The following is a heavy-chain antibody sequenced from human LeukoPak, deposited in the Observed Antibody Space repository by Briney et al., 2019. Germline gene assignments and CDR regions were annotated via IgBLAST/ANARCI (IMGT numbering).Heavy chain of an antibody. J-gene: IGHJ4*02. CDR2: ISAYNGNT. Sequence: ASVKVSCKASGYTFTSYGISWVRQAPGQGLEWMGWISAYNGNTNYAQKLQGRVTMTTDTSTSTAYMELRSLRSGDTAVYYCARDRDRAVAGTSFDYWGQGTLVTVSS. V-gene: IGHV1-18*01. D-gene: IGHD6-19*01. CDR1: GYTFTSYG. CDR3: ARDRDRAVAGTSFDY.